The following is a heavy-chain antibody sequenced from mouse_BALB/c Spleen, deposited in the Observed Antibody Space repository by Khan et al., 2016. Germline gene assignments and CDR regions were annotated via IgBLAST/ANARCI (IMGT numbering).Heavy chain of an antibody. D-gene: IGHD2-14*01. CDR3: AREGNYFDY. CDR1: GYTFTSYN. CDR2: IYPGNGDT. Sequence: QVQLKQSGAELVKPGASVKMSCKASGYTFTSYNMHWVKQTPGQGLEWIGAIYPGNGDTSYNQKFKGKATLTADKSSSTAYMQLCSLTSEDSAVYYCAREGNYFDYWGQGTTLTVSS. J-gene: IGHJ2*01. V-gene: IGHV1-12*01.